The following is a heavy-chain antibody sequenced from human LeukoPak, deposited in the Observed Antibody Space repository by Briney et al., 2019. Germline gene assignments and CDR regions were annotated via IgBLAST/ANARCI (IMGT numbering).Heavy chain of an antibody. CDR3: ARPRRYYDSWSGYPPFDY. CDR2: IIPISSTI. CDR1: GYTFTGYY. Sequence: SVKVSCKASGYTFTGYYMHWVRQAPGQGLEWIGGIIPISSTIKYAQKFQGRVTITADESTSTVFMELGGLRSDDTAVYYCARPRRYYDSWSGYPPFDYWGQGTLVTVSS. V-gene: IGHV1-69*13. J-gene: IGHJ4*02. D-gene: IGHD3-3*01.